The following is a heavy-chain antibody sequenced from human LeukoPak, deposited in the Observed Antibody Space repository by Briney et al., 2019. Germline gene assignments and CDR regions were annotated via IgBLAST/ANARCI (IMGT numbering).Heavy chain of an antibody. CDR2: IWYDGSNK. CDR1: GFTFGGYG. J-gene: IGHJ6*02. Sequence: GGSLRLSCAGSGFTFGGYGMHWFRQTPGKGLEWVAVIWYDGSNKYYADSVKGRFTISRDNSKNTLYLQMNSLRAEDTAVYYCARVSKFRGVSGLYYYYGMDVWGQGTTVTVSS. D-gene: IGHD3-10*01. CDR3: ARVSKFRGVSGLYYYYGMDV. V-gene: IGHV3-33*01.